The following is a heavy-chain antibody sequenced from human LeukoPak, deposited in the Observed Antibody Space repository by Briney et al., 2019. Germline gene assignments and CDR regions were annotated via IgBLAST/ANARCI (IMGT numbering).Heavy chain of an antibody. Sequence: PGRSLRLSCAASGFTFSSYVMHWVRQAPGKGLEWVAIISYDGSNEYYADSVKGRFTISRDNSKNTLFLQMNSLRAEDTAVYYCALAVAGNYWGQGTLVIVSS. CDR1: GFTFSSYV. D-gene: IGHD6-19*01. V-gene: IGHV3-30*04. CDR2: ISYDGSNE. J-gene: IGHJ4*02. CDR3: ALAVAGNY.